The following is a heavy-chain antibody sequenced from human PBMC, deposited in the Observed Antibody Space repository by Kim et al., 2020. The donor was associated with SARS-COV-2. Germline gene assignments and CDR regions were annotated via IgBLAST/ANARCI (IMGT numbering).Heavy chain of an antibody. CDR1: GFTFSNSW. Sequence: GGSLRLSCTASGFTFSNSWLSWVRRAPGKGLEWVANIKGDGSLKYYLDSVKGRFTISRDNAKNSLYLQMNSLRVDDTAIYYCATLGRSNSYSSWGQGTLV. CDR2: IKGDGSLK. J-gene: IGHJ5*02. CDR3: ATLGRSNSYSS. V-gene: IGHV3-7*01. D-gene: IGHD5-18*01.